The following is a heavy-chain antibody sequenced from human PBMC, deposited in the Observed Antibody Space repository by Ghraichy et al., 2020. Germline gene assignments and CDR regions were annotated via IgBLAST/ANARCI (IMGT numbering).Heavy chain of an antibody. Sequence: SETLSLTCTVSGGSISSGGYYWSWIRQHPGKGLEWIGYIYYSGSTYYNPSLKSRVTISVDTSKNQFSLKLSSVTAADTAVYYCAREGGWGDAFDIWGQGTMVTVSS. CDR2: IYYSGST. J-gene: IGHJ3*02. V-gene: IGHV4-31*03. D-gene: IGHD6-19*01. CDR1: GGSISSGGYY. CDR3: AREGGWGDAFDI.